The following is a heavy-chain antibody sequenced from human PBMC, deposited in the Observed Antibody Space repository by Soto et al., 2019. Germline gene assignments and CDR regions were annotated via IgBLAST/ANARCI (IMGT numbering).Heavy chain of an antibody. Sequence: GGSRRLSCAACGLSFSGSAMYRVRQASGKGLEWVGRIRSKANSYATAYAASVKGRFTISRDDSKNTAYLQMNSLKTEDTAVYYCTRTVLRFYYYYMDVWGKGTTVTVSS. V-gene: IGHV3-73*01. CDR1: GLSFSGSA. CDR3: TRTVLRFYYYYMDV. D-gene: IGHD3-3*01. CDR2: IRSKANSYAT. J-gene: IGHJ6*03.